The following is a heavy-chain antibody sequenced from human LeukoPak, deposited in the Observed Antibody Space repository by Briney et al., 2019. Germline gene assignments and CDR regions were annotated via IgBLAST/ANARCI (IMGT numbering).Heavy chain of an antibody. V-gene: IGHV1-2*02. J-gene: IGHJ4*02. CDR3: ARVGATYSSSWYDY. Sequence: ASVKVSCKASGYTFTGYYMHWVRQAPGQGLEWMGWINPNSGGTNYAQKFQGRVTMTRDTSISTAYKELSRLRSDDTAVYYCARVGATYSSSWYDYWGQGTLVTVSS. CDR2: INPNSGGT. D-gene: IGHD6-13*01. CDR1: GYTFTGYY.